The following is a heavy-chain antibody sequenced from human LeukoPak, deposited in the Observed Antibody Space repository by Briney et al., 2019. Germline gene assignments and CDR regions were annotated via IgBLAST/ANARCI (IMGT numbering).Heavy chain of an antibody. J-gene: IGHJ4*02. Sequence: SQTLSLTCAISGDSVSSNCAAWNWIRQSPSRGLEWLGRTYYRSKWYNDYAVSVKSRITINPDTSKNQFSLQLNSVTPEDTAVYYCARDLRLYYDFWSGFDYWGQGTLVTVSS. D-gene: IGHD3-3*01. CDR1: GDSVSSNCAA. V-gene: IGHV6-1*01. CDR2: TYYRSKWYN. CDR3: ARDLRLYYDFWSGFDY.